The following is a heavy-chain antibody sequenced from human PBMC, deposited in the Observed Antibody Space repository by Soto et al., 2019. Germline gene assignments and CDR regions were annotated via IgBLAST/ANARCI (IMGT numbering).Heavy chain of an antibody. CDR2: IYSSGGI. D-gene: IGHD3-9*01. CDR3: ALYDKTWFAP. CDR1: GGSISGYY. V-gene: IGHV4-59*01. Sequence: PSETLSLTCTVSGGSISGYYWSWIRQPPGKGLEWIGYIYSSGGINYNPSLKSRVTISIDTSKNQFSLKLTSVTAADTAVYYCALYDKTWFAPWGQGTLVPVS. J-gene: IGHJ5*02.